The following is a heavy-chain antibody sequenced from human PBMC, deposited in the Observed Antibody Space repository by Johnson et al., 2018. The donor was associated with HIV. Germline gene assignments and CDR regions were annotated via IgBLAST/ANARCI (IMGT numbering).Heavy chain of an antibody. V-gene: IGHV3-23*01. CDR3: AKDLGDYGDSGRYVFDF. Sequence: VQLMESGGGLVQPGGSLRLSCAASGFTFSSYVMSWVRQAPGKGLEWVSTNSASVTWTYYADSVKGRFTISRDNSKNTLYLEMNSLKAEDTALYFCAKDLGDYGDSGRYVFDFWGQGTMVTVSS. CDR1: GFTFSSYV. CDR2: NSASVTWT. D-gene: IGHD4-17*01. J-gene: IGHJ3*01.